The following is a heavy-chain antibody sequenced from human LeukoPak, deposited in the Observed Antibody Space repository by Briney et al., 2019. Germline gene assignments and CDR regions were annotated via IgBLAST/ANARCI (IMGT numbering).Heavy chain of an antibody. J-gene: IGHJ4*02. V-gene: IGHV1-46*01. D-gene: IGHD1-7*01. CDR2: INPRGGST. CDR1: GYTFTTYY. Sequence: ASVKVSCKASGYTFTTYYMHWVRQAPGQGLEWVGIINPRGGSTTYAQKFQGRVTMTRDTSTSTVYMELSSLKSDDTAVYYCARGGGPGNYPFDLWGQGTLVTVS. CDR3: ARGGGPGNYPFDL.